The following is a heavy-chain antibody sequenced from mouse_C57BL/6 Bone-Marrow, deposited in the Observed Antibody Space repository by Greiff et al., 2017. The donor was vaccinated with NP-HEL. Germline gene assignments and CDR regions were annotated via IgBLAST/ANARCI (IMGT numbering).Heavy chain of an antibody. CDR1: GFTFSDYY. J-gene: IGHJ3*01. CDR3: ARMELFAY. Sequence: EVQLVESGGGLVQPGGSLKLSCAASGFTFSDYYMYWVRQTPEKRLEWVAYISNGGGSTYYPDTVKGRFTISRDNAKNTLYLQMSRLKSEDTAMYYCARMELFAYWGQGTLVTVSA. CDR2: ISNGGGST. V-gene: IGHV5-12*01.